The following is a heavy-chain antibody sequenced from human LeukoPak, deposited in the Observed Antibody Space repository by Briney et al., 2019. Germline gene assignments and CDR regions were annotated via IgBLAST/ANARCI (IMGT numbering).Heavy chain of an antibody. D-gene: IGHD2-2*02. CDR2: ISAYNGNT. CDR1: GYTFTSYG. Sequence: GASVKVSCKASGYTFTSYGISWVQQAPGQGLEWMGWISAYNGNTNYAQKFQGRVTMTRDTSISTAYMELSRLRSDDTAVYYCARISDYTEAHAFDIWGQGTMVTVSS. V-gene: IGHV1-18*01. J-gene: IGHJ3*02. CDR3: ARISDYTEAHAFDI.